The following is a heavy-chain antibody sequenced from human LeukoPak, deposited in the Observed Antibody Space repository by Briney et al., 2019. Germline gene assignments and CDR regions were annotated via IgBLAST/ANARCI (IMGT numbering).Heavy chain of an antibody. J-gene: IGHJ6*03. D-gene: IGHD3-22*01. Sequence: ASVKVSCKASGYTFTGYYMHWVRQAPGQGLEWMGWINPNSGGTNYAQKFQGRVTMTTDTSTRTAYMELRSLRSDDTAVYYCARGPGGRSGYHPLEDYYYYYMDVWGKGTTVTVSS. V-gene: IGHV1-2*02. CDR1: GYTFTGYY. CDR3: ARGPGGRSGYHPLEDYYYYYMDV. CDR2: INPNSGGT.